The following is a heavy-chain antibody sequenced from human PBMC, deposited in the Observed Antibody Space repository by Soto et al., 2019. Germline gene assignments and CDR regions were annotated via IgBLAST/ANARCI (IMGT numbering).Heavy chain of an antibody. Sequence: PGGSLRLSCAASGFAFGTYGTTWVRQAPGRGLEWVSGIDANSGKIFYADSVRGRFIISRDNSKSMLYLQMNSLRDEDTAIYYCTKLDGYADVWGQGTTVTVSS. V-gene: IGHV3-23*05. CDR1: GFAFGTYG. D-gene: IGHD2-15*01. CDR3: TKLDGYADV. CDR2: IDANSGKI. J-gene: IGHJ6*02.